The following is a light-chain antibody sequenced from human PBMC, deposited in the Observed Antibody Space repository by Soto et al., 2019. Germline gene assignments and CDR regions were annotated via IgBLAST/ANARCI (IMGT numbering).Light chain of an antibody. V-gene: IGKV3-20*01. J-gene: IGKJ3*01. CDR1: QSVSSSY. CDR3: QQYGSSPFT. CDR2: GAS. Sequence: EIVLTQSPGTLSLSPGERATLSCRASQSVSSSYLAWYQQKPGQAPRLLIYGASSRATGIPDRFSVSGSGTGFTLTISRLEPEDFAVYYCQQYGSSPFTFGPGTKVDIQ.